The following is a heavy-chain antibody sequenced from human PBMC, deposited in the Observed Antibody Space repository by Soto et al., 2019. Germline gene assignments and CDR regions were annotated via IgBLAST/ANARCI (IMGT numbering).Heavy chain of an antibody. Sequence: SETLSLTCAVYGGSFSGYYWSWIRQPPGKGLEWIGEINHSGSTNYNPSLKSRVTISVDTSKNQFSLKLSSGTAADTAVYYCARGYCSSTSCYRGHNWFDPWGQGTLVTVSS. J-gene: IGHJ5*02. V-gene: IGHV4-34*01. CDR1: GGSFSGYY. CDR3: ARGYCSSTSCYRGHNWFDP. D-gene: IGHD2-2*01. CDR2: INHSGST.